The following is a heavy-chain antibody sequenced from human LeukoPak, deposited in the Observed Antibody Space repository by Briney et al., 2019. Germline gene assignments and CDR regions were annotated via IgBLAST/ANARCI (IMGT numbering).Heavy chain of an antibody. CDR1: GFTFSSYA. V-gene: IGHV3-7*01. Sequence: PGGSLRLSCEAPGFTFSSYAMAWVRQAPGKGLEWVANIKQDGSEKYYVDSVKGRFTISRDNAKNSLYLQMNSLRAEDTAVYYCARDGVGTMIVFYWGQGTLVTVSS. D-gene: IGHD3-22*01. CDR2: IKQDGSEK. CDR3: ARDGVGTMIVFY. J-gene: IGHJ4*02.